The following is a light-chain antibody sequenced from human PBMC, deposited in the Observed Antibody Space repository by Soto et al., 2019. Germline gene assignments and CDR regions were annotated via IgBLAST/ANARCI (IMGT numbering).Light chain of an antibody. J-gene: IGKJ1*01. CDR3: QQYDSYSWT. CDR2: DAS. CDR1: QSISTW. V-gene: IGKV1-5*01. Sequence: DIQMTQSPSTLSASAGDIVTITCRASQSISTWLAWYQQKPGKAPKLLIFDASSLQSGVPSRFSGSGSGTEFTLTISSLQPDDFATYYCQQYDSYSWTFGQGTKVDIK.